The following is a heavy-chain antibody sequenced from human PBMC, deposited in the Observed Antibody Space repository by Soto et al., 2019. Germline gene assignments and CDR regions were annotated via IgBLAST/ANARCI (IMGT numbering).Heavy chain of an antibody. J-gene: IGHJ4*02. Sequence: EVQLLESGGGLVQPGGSLRLSCAASGFTFSSYAMSWVRQATGKGLEWVSAISGSGGSIYYADSVKGRFTISRDNSKNTLYLQMNCLRAEDTAVYYCAKGTGYSSGWYGDYWGQGTLVTVSS. CDR2: ISGSGGSI. V-gene: IGHV3-23*01. CDR1: GFTFSSYA. CDR3: AKGTGYSSGWYGDY. D-gene: IGHD6-19*01.